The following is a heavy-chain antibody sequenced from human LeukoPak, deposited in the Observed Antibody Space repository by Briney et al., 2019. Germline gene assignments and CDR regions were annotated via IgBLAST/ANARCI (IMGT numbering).Heavy chain of an antibody. CDR1: GGSISSYY. CDR3: ARENELVDAFDV. Sequence: SETLPLTCTVSGGSISSYYWSWIRQPAGKGLEWIGRIYTTGSTNYNPSLKNRLTISVETSKNQFSLKLSSVTAADTAVYYCARENELVDAFDVWGQGTMVTVSS. J-gene: IGHJ3*01. CDR2: IYTTGST. D-gene: IGHD3-10*01. V-gene: IGHV4-4*07.